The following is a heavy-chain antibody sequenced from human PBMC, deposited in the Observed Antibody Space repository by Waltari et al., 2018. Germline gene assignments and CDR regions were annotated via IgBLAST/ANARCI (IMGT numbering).Heavy chain of an antibody. J-gene: IGHJ4*02. CDR1: GFTFSSYG. CDR2: ISYDGSNK. D-gene: IGHD1-26*01. Sequence: QVQLVESGGGVVQPGRSLRLSCAASGFTFSSYGMHWVRQAPGKGLEWVAVISYDGSNKYYADSVKGRFTISRDNSKNTLYLQMNSLRAEDTAVYYCAKDYGGSYRGGFDYWGQGTLVTVSS. CDR3: AKDYGGSYRGGFDY. V-gene: IGHV3-30*18.